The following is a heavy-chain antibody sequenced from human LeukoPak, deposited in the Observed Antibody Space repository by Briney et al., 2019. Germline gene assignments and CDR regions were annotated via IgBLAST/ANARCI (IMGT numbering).Heavy chain of an antibody. CDR1: GYTFTSYD. Sequence: GASVKVSCKASGYTFTSYDINWVRQATGQGLEWMGWMNPNSGNTGYAQKFQGRVTMTRNTSISTAYMELSSLRSEDTAVYYCARVRQITMVRGVISFGYWGQGTLVTVPS. V-gene: IGHV1-8*01. J-gene: IGHJ4*02. CDR2: MNPNSGNT. CDR3: ARVRQITMVRGVISFGY. D-gene: IGHD3-10*01.